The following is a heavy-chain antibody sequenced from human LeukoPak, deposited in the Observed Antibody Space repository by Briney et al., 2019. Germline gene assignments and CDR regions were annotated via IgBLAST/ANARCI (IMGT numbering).Heavy chain of an antibody. CDR1: GFTFSSYS. J-gene: IGHJ4*02. D-gene: IGHD5-18*01. Sequence: GGSLTLSCAASGFTFSSYSMNWVRQAPGKGLEWVSYISSSSTTIYYADSVKGRFTISRDNAKNSLYLQMNSLRAEDTALYYCATRSSGYSYGVWGQGTLVTVSS. CDR3: ATRSSGYSYGV. V-gene: IGHV3-48*01. CDR2: ISSSSTTI.